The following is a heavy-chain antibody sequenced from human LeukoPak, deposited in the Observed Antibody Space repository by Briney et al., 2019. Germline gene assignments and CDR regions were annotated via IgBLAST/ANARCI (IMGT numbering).Heavy chain of an antibody. V-gene: IGHV3-20*04. J-gene: IGHJ4*02. Sequence: PGGSLRLSCAASGFTFDDYGMSWVRQAPGKGLEWVSGINWNGGSTGYADSVKGRFTISRDNAKNSLYLQMNSLRAEDTALYYCARGGPVSGSYFEFDYWGQGTLVTVSS. CDR1: GFTFDDYG. D-gene: IGHD1-26*01. CDR3: ARGGPVSGSYFEFDY. CDR2: INWNGGST.